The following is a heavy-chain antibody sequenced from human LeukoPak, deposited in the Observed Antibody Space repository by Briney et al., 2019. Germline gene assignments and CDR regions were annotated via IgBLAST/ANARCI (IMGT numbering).Heavy chain of an antibody. D-gene: IGHD2-2*02. Sequence: GGSLRLSCAASGFTFNSYSMNWVRQAPGKGLEWVSSISSSSGYIYYADSVKGRFTISRDNAKNSLYLQMNSLRAEDTAVYYCARETLGYCSSTSCYTPDYWGQGTLVTVSS. V-gene: IGHV3-21*01. CDR2: ISSSSGYI. CDR3: ARETLGYCSSTSCYTPDY. J-gene: IGHJ4*02. CDR1: GFTFNSYS.